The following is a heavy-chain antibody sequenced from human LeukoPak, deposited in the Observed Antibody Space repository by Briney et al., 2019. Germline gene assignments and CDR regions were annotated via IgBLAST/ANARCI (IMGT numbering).Heavy chain of an antibody. CDR2: INQDGSVK. D-gene: IGHD6-6*01. J-gene: IGHJ4*02. V-gene: IGHV3-7*01. CDR1: GFTFSNYW. CDR3: ARIGYSSSSFDY. Sequence: GGSLRLSCAAPGFTFSNYWMTWVRQAPGKGLEWVANINQDGSVKYYVDSVKGRFTISRDNAKNSVYLHMDSPRVEDTAVYICARIGYSSSSFDYWGQGTLVTVSS.